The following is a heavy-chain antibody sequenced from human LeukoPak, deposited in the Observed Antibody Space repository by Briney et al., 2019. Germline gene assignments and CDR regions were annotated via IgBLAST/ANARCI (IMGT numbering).Heavy chain of an antibody. CDR3: AKDHLWGYYYIDV. D-gene: IGHD3-16*01. CDR1: GFALSDYA. V-gene: IGHV3-21*01. J-gene: IGHJ6*03. Sequence: GGSLRLSCAASGFALSDYAINWVRQAPGKGLEWVSSISSGATYIYYADSMRGRFTISRDSAKDSVSLQMDSLRAEDTAVYYCAKDHLWGYYYIDVWGKGTTVTVSS. CDR2: ISSGATYI.